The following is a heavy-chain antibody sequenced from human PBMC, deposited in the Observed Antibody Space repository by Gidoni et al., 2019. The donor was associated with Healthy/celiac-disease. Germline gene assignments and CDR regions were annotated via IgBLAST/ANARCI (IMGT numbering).Heavy chain of an antibody. CDR3: ARYYGDYATFDY. Sequence: QLQLQSSGPGLVKPSETLSLTCPVSGGSISSSSYYWGWISQPPGKGLEWIGSIYYSGSTYYNPSRKSRVTISVDTSKNQFSLKLSSVTAADTAVYYCARYYGDYATFDYWGQGTLVTVSS. CDR1: GGSISSSSYY. CDR2: IYYSGST. D-gene: IGHD4-17*01. J-gene: IGHJ4*02. V-gene: IGHV4-39*01.